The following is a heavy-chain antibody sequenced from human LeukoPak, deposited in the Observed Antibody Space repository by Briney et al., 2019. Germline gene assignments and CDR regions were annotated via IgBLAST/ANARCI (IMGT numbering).Heavy chain of an antibody. Sequence: PGGSLRLSCAASGFNFGTYAMSWVRQAPGKGLQWVSTISGSGDSTYYGDSVQDRFILSRDNSKNTLYLQVDSLRAEDTALYYCAKGVSGGVNTGPFDYWGQGSLVTVSS. CDR2: ISGSGDST. V-gene: IGHV3-23*01. J-gene: IGHJ4*02. CDR1: GFNFGTYA. D-gene: IGHD2-15*01. CDR3: AKGVSGGVNTGPFDY.